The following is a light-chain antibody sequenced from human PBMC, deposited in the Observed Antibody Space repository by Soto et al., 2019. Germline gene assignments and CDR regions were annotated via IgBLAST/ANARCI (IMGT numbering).Light chain of an antibody. CDR3: QQYNSYRRT. J-gene: IGKJ1*01. V-gene: IGKV1-5*03. Sequence: DIQMTQSPSTLSASVGDRFTITWRASQTIDSWLAWYQQRPGKPPNLLIYKASTLASGVPSRFSGSGSGTDFTLTISSLQPDDFATYYCQQYNSYRRTFGQGTKVDIK. CDR1: QTIDSW. CDR2: KAS.